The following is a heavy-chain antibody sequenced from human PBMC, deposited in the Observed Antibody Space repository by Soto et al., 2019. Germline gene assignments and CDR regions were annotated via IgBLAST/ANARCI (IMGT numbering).Heavy chain of an antibody. CDR3: AKTPLIAVVVDAYDI. Sequence: EVQLLESGGGLVQPGGSLRLSCAASGFTFTNYAMSWVRQAPGKGLEWVSGISGSGISTYYADSVKGRFTISRDNSKKDLSQKMNSLRAEDTAVYFCAKTPLIAVVVDAYDIWGQGTKVTVSS. CDR1: GFTFTNYA. J-gene: IGHJ3*02. CDR2: ISGSGIST. D-gene: IGHD3-22*01. V-gene: IGHV3-23*01.